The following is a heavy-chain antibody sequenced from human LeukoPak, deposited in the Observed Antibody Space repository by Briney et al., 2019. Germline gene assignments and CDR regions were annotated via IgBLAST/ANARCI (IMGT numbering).Heavy chain of an antibody. CDR2: ISTSGST. V-gene: IGHV4-4*07. D-gene: IGHD3-22*01. CDR1: GYSISSAYY. CDR3: ARVRYSDSSVLTRKRSYYFDY. Sequence: PSETLSLTCTVSGYSISSAYYWSWIRQPAGKGLESIGHISTSGSTNYNPSLKSRVTMSVDTSKNQFSLKLSSVTAADTAVYYCARVRYSDSSVLTRKRSYYFDYWGQGTLVTVSS. J-gene: IGHJ4*02.